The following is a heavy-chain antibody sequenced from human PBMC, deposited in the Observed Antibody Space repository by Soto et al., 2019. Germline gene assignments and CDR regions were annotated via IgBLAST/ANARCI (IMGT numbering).Heavy chain of an antibody. CDR1: GFTFGSFV. CDR2: ISGGGRDT. J-gene: IGHJ4*02. CDR3: AKGSGSGRPYYFDC. V-gene: IGHV3-23*01. D-gene: IGHD2-15*01. Sequence: GGSLRLSCEVSGFTFGSFVMSWVRQSPGKGLEWVSAISGGGRDTYHADSVKGRFTISRDNTKDTLYLQMNSLQVEDTAVYYCAKGSGSGRPYYFDCWGQRTLVTVSS.